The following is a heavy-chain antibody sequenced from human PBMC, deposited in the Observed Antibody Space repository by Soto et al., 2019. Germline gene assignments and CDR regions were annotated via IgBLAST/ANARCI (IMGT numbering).Heavy chain of an antibody. V-gene: IGHV4-59*01. J-gene: IGHJ4*02. CDR1: GGSISSYY. D-gene: IGHD6-6*01. CDR3: ARSIVLAARREDYFDY. CDR2: IYYSGST. Sequence: KPSETLSLTCTVSGGSISSYYWSWIRQPPGKGLEWIGYIYYSGSTNYNPSLKSRVTISVDTSKNQFSLKLSSVTAADTAVYYCARSIVLAARREDYFDYWGQGTLVTVSS.